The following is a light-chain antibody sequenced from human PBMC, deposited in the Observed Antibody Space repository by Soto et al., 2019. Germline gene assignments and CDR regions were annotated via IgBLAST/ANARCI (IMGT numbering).Light chain of an antibody. J-gene: IGLJ2*01. CDR3: MIWHSSAVV. CDR2: YKSDSDK. CDR1: SGINVGTYR. V-gene: IGLV5-45*02. Sequence: QPVLTQPSSLSASPGASASLTCTLRSGINVGTYRIYWYQQKPGSPPQYLLRYKSDSDKQQGSGVPSRFSGSKDASANAGILLISGLQSDDGADYYCMIWHSSAVVFGGGTKLTVL.